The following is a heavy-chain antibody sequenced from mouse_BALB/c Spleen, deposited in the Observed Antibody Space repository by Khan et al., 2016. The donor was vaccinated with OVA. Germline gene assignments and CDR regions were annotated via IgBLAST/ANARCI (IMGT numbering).Heavy chain of an antibody. CDR2: TNPTNGRT. Sequence: VQLQQSGAELVKAGASVKMSCKASGYTFTSYWMHWVKQRLGQGLEWFAETNPTNGRTYYNEKFKSKATLTVDKSSSTAYMLLSGLTFKDSAADYCARNKKIVAIYCDYWGQGTTLTVSS. D-gene: IGHD1-1*01. CDR3: ARNKKIVAIYCDY. CDR1: GYTFTSYW. J-gene: IGHJ2*01. V-gene: IGHV1S81*02.